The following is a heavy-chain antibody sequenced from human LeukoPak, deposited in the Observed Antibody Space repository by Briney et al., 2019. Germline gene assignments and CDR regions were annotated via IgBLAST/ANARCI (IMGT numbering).Heavy chain of an antibody. CDR1: GFTFSTYA. Sequence: PGGSLRLSCAASGFTFSTYAMTWVRQAPGKGLEWVANIRQDGGETYYVDSVKGRFTVSRDNAKNSLYLQMNSLRAEDTALYYCARGGFFRYSGTSGDFWGQGSQVTVSS. J-gene: IGHJ4*02. CDR2: IRQDGGET. D-gene: IGHD1-26*01. V-gene: IGHV3-7*01. CDR3: ARGGFFRYSGTSGDF.